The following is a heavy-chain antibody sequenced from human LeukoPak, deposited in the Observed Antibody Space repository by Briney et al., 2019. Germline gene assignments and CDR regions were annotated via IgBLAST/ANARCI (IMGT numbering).Heavy chain of an antibody. J-gene: IGHJ3*02. Sequence: SETLSLTCTVSGVSISSYYWSWLRQLPGKGLEWIGYIYYSGSTNYNPSLKSRVTISVDTSKNQFSLKLGSVTAADTAVYYCARGRDAFDIWGQGTMVTVSS. CDR3: ARGRDAFDI. V-gene: IGHV4-59*01. CDR2: IYYSGST. CDR1: GVSISSYY.